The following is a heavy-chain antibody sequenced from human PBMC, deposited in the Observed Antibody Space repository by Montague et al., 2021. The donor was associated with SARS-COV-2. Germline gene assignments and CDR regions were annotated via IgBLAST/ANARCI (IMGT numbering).Heavy chain of an antibody. D-gene: IGHD3/OR15-3a*01. CDR3: ARSPRGSGTGWLDY. J-gene: IGHJ4*02. CDR1: GFTSGDYQ. Sequence: SLRLSCAASGFTSGDYQMTWVRQAPGKGLQWVANINQDETAKTYVDSVKGRFTISRDNAKNSLILQMNSLKDEHTAVYYCARSPRGSGTGWLDYWGQGTLVTVSS. CDR2: INQDETAK. V-gene: IGHV3-7*01.